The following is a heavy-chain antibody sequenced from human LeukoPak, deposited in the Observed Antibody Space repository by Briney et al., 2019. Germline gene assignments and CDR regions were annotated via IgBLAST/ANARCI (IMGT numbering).Heavy chain of an antibody. V-gene: IGHV3-23*01. D-gene: IGHD3-22*01. CDR2: ISSDGGGT. CDR1: GLIFNNYG. CDR3: AKGSSGYFADL. J-gene: IGHJ5*02. Sequence: GGSLRLSCAASGLIFNNYGLIWVRQAPGKGLEWVSAISSDGGGTQYADFVEGRFTISRDNSKNTLFLQMSSLRAEDTALYYCAKGSSGYFADLWGQGTLVTVSS.